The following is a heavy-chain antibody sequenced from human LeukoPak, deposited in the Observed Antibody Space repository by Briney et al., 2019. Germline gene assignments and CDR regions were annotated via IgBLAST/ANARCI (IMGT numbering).Heavy chain of an antibody. D-gene: IGHD3-22*01. V-gene: IGHV3-23*01. CDR3: AARPGGDYYDSSGYYFDH. J-gene: IGHJ4*02. CDR2: ISGSGGST. Sequence: GGSLRLSCAASGFTFSSYAMSWVRQAPGKRLEWVSAISGSGGSTYYADSVKGRFTISRDNSKNTLYLQMNSLRAEDTAVYYCAARPGGDYYDSSGYYFDHGGQGTLVTVSS. CDR1: GFTFSSYA.